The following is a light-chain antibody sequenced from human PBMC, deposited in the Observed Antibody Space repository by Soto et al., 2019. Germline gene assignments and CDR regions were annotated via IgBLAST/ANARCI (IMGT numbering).Light chain of an antibody. CDR3: QQYNSYPWT. CDR2: KAS. J-gene: IGKJ1*01. CDR1: PSISSW. V-gene: IGKV1-5*03. Sequence: DLQLPSPPPPLYASVVARATFTSRAGPSISSWLAWYRQKPGKAPKPLIYKASSLESGVPSRFIGSGSGTEFTLTISSLQPDDFATYYCQQYNSYPWTFGQGTKVEIK.